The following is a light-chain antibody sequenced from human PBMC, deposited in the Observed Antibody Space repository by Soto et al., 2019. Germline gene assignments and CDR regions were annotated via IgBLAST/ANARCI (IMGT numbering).Light chain of an antibody. CDR2: AAS. CDR1: QGIGNY. J-gene: IGKJ4*01. CDR3: QKYSSAPLI. V-gene: IGKV1-27*01. Sequence: DIQMTQSPSSLSASVGDRVSITCRASQGIGNYLAWYQQIPGKVPKLLIYAASTLQSGVPSRFSGSGSGTDFTLTISSLQPEEVATYYCQKYSSAPLIFGGGTKVEIK.